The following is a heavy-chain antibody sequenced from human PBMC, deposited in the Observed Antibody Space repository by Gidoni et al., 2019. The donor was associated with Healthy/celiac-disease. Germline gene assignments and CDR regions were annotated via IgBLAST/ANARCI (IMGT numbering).Heavy chain of an antibody. J-gene: IGHJ4*02. CDR3: ARQGVGASHFDY. D-gene: IGHD1-26*01. V-gene: IGHV3-33*01. CDR2: IWYDGSNK. Sequence: QVQLVESGGGVVQPGRSLRLFCAASGFTFSSYGMHWVRQAPGKGLEWVAVIWYDGSNKYYADSVKGRFTISRDNSKNTLYLQMNSLRAEDTAVYYCARQGVGASHFDYWGQGTLVTVSS. CDR1: GFTFSSYG.